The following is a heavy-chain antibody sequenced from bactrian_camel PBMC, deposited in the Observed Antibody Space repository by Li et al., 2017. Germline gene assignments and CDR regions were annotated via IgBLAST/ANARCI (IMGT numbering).Heavy chain of an antibody. CDR1: GDTSSIGS. CDR2: TGSDGRI. V-gene: IGHV3S53*01. CDR3: AVYGGLRRICPRLDQFESGHVSY. D-gene: IGHD3*01. Sequence: HVQLVESGGGSVQAGGSLRLSCTASGDTSSIGSMAWFRQAPGKEREGVAVTGSDGRISYADSVKGRITISKDNAKKIVYLQMNSLKPGDTGIYSCAVYGGLRRICPRLDQFESGHVSYRGQGTQVTVS. J-gene: IGHJ4*01.